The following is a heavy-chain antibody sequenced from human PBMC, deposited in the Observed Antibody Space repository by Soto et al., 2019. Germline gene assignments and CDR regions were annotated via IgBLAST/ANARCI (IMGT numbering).Heavy chain of an antibody. Sequence: GESLKISCKGSGYSFTSYWIGWVRQMPGKGLEWMGIIYPGDSDTRYSPSFQGQVTISADKSISTAYLQWSSLKASDTAMYYCARRYCSSTSCTRGGWFDPWGQGXLVTVSS. J-gene: IGHJ5*02. CDR2: IYPGDSDT. D-gene: IGHD2-2*01. CDR3: ARRYCSSTSCTRGGWFDP. V-gene: IGHV5-51*01. CDR1: GYSFTSYW.